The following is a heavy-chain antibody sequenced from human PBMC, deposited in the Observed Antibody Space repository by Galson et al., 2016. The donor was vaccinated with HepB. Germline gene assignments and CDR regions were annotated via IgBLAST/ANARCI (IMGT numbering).Heavy chain of an antibody. CDR1: GYNFTTYW. CDR2: IDPLDSET. D-gene: IGHD6-13*01. J-gene: IGHJ4*02. V-gene: IGHV5-10-1*01. Sequence: QSGAEVKKPGESLKISCKGSGYNFTTYWINWVRQMPGKGLEWMGRIDPLDSETKYSPSFQGHVTMSADKSISTAYLQWSSLKASDTAMYYCARGTGIAAPGTRGEFGYWGQGTLVTVSS. CDR3: ARGTGIAAPGTRGEFGY.